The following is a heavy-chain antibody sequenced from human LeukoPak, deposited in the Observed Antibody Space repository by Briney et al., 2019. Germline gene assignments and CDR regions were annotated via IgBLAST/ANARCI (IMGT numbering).Heavy chain of an antibody. V-gene: IGHV3-20*04. CDR2: ITRNGGST. J-gene: IGHJ1*01. CDR3: VRSITMFQH. D-gene: IGHD5-24*01. Sequence: GGSLRLSCAASGFTFDEYGMSWVRQAPGKGLEWVCGITRNGGSTGYADSVKGRFTIFRDNAKNSVYLQMNSLRAEDTALYYCVRSITMFQHWGQGTLVTVSS. CDR1: GFTFDEYG.